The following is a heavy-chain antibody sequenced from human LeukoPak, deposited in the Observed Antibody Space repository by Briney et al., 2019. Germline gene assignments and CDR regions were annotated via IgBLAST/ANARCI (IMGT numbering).Heavy chain of an antibody. V-gene: IGHV3-23*01. J-gene: IGHJ6*02. CDR1: GFTFDDYA. CDR2: ISGSGGST. Sequence: PGGSLRLSCAASGFTFDDYAMHWVRQAPGKGLEWVSGISGSGGSTYYADSVKGRFTISRDNSKNTLYLQMNSLRAEDTAVYYCAKLTTITGMDVWGQGTTVTVSS. CDR3: AKLTTITGMDV. D-gene: IGHD3-9*01.